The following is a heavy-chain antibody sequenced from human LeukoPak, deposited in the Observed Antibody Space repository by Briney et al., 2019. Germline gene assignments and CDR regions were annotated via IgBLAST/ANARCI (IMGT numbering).Heavy chain of an antibody. CDR3: AKDGLYYDGSEHVYYFDS. D-gene: IGHD3-22*01. CDR1: GFTFSRSA. Sequence: PGGSLRLSCAASGFTFSRSAMTWVRQAPGTGLEFVASIFYSGGATYNPDSVKGRFTISRDNSKNTLYLQMNSLRAENTALYYCAKDGLYYDGSEHVYYFDSWGQGTLVTVSS. V-gene: IGHV3-23*01. J-gene: IGHJ4*02. CDR2: IFYSGGAT.